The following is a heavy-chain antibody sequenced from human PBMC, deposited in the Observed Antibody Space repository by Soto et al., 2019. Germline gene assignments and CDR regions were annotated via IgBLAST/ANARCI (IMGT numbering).Heavy chain of an antibody. J-gene: IGHJ4*02. CDR3: ARDCGSSGWYIDY. CDR2: ISYDGSNK. Sequence: QVQLVESGGGVVQPGRSLRLSCAASGFTFSSYAMHWVRQAPGKGLEWVAVISYDGSNKYYADSVKGRFTISRDNSKNTLYLQMNSLRAEDTAVYYCARDCGSSGWYIDYWGQGTLVTVSS. CDR1: GFTFSSYA. V-gene: IGHV3-30-3*01. D-gene: IGHD6-19*01.